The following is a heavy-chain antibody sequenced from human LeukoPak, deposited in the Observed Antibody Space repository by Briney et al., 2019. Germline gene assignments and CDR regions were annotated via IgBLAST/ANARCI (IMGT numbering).Heavy chain of an antibody. Sequence: SVKVSCKASGYTFTGYYMHWVRQAPGQGLEWMGGIIPIFGTANYAQKFQGRVTITADESTSTAYMELSSLRSEDTAVYYCARDARTAMVTSYNWFDPWGQGTLVTVSS. CDR1: GYTFTGYY. V-gene: IGHV1-69*13. D-gene: IGHD5-18*01. CDR3: ARDARTAMVTSYNWFDP. CDR2: IIPIFGTA. J-gene: IGHJ5*02.